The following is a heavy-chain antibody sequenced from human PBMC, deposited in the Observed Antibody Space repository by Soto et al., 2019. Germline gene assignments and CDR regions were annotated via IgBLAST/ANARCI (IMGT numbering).Heavy chain of an antibody. CDR1: GASISSTNW. CDR3: ARTSVPHSYGMDV. J-gene: IGHJ6*02. CDR2: ISYSGSS. Sequence: QVQLQESCPELVKPSGTLSLTCAVSGASISSTNWWSWVRQPPGKGLEWIGEISYSGSSNYIPSLESRVTRSVDKSKNQFSLRLISVTAADTAVYYCARTSVPHSYGMDVWGQGTTVTVSS. V-gene: IGHV4-4*02.